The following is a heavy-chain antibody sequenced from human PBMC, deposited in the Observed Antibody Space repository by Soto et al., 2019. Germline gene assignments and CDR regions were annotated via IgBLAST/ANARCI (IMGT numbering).Heavy chain of an antibody. CDR1: GLSFRSYA. V-gene: IGHV3-23*01. Sequence: GGSLRLACAASGLSFRSYAMSWVRQAPGKGLEWVSAISGSGGSTYYADSVKGRFTISRDNSKNTLYLQMNSLRAEDTAVYYCAKGSVAARPRAWFLDYYYYGMDVWGQGTTVTVSS. J-gene: IGHJ6*02. CDR3: AKGSVAARPRAWFLDYYYYGMDV. D-gene: IGHD6-6*01. CDR2: ISGSGGST.